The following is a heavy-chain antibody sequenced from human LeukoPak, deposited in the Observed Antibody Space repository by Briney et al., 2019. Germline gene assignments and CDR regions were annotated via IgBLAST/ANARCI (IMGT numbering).Heavy chain of an antibody. CDR2: MNPNSGNT. J-gene: IGHJ4*02. CDR3: AREGNRSSDSSASYPLDY. D-gene: IGHD1-26*01. V-gene: IGHV1-8*03. CDR1: RYTFTSYD. Sequence: ASVKVSCKASRYTFTSYDINWVRQATGQGLEWMGWMNPNSGNTGYAQKFQGRVTITRNTSISTAYMELSSLRSEDTAVYYCAREGNRSSDSSASYPLDYWGQGTLVTVSS.